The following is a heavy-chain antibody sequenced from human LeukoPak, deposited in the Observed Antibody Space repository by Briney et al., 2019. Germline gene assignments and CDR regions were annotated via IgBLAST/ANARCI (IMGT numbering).Heavy chain of an antibody. J-gene: IGHJ4*02. CDR1: GFTFSSYG. D-gene: IGHD3/OR15-3a*01. CDR2: IRYDGSNK. V-gene: IGHV3-30*02. CDR3: ARSGTGYYSFDY. Sequence: GGSLRLSCAASGFTFSSYGMHWVRQASGKGLEWVAFIRYDGSNKYYADSVKGRFTISRDNSKNTLYLQMNSLRAEDTAVYYCARSGTGYYSFDYWGQGTLVTVSS.